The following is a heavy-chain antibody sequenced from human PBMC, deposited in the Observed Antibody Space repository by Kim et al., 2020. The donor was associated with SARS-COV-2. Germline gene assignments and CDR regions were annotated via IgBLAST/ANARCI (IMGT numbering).Heavy chain of an antibody. CDR1: GGSISSSSYY. CDR3: ARIPFDSSGYYPPERFDP. CDR2: IYYSGST. Sequence: SETLSLTCTVSGGSISSSSYYWGWIRQPPGKGLEWIGSIYYSGSTYYNPSLKSRVTISVDTSKNQFSLKLSSVTAADTAVYYCARIPFDSSGYYPPERFDPWGQGPLVPVSS. V-gene: IGHV4-39*01. J-gene: IGHJ5*02. D-gene: IGHD3-22*01.